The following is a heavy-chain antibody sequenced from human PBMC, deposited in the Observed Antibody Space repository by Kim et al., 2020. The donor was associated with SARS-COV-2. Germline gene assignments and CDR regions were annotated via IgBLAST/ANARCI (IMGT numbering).Heavy chain of an antibody. CDR3: ARDHQTDILTGYHPPWFDY. Sequence: SETLSLTCTVSGGSISSYYWSWIRQPAGKGLEWIGRIYTSGSTNYNPSLKSRVTMSVDTSKNQFSLKLSSVTAADTAVYYCARDHQTDILTGYHPPWFDYWGQGTLVTVSS. CDR2: IYTSGST. CDR1: GGSISSYY. D-gene: IGHD3-9*01. J-gene: IGHJ4*02. V-gene: IGHV4-4*07.